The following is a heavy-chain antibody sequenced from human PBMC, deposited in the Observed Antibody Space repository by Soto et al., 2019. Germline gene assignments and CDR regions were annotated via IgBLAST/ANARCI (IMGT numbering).Heavy chain of an antibody. Sequence: PSETLSLTCTVSGGSISGYYWSWIRQPPGKRLEWIGYIDYYGSTNYNPSLKSRVTISVDTSKKQFSLKLSSVTAADTAVYYCARDYYGSGVFPYYYGMDVWGQGTTVTVSS. D-gene: IGHD3-10*01. CDR1: GGSISGYY. CDR3: ARDYYGSGVFPYYYGMDV. CDR2: IDYYGST. J-gene: IGHJ6*02. V-gene: IGHV4-59*01.